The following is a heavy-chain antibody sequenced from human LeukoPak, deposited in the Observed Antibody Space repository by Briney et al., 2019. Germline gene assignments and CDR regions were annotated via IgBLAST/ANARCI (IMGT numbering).Heavy chain of an antibody. CDR3: ARDSGYDDRVVDY. CDR2: IYYSGST. D-gene: IGHD5-12*01. J-gene: IGHJ4*02. Sequence: SETLSLTCTVSGGSISSSSYYWGWIRQPPGKGLEWIGSIYYSGSTNYNPSLKSRVTISVDTSKNQFSLKLSSVTAADTAVYYCARDSGYDDRVVDYWGQGTLVTVSS. V-gene: IGHV4-39*07. CDR1: GGSISSSSYY.